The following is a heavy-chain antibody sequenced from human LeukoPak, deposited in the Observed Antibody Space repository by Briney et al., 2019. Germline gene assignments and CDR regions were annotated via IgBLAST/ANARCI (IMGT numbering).Heavy chain of an antibody. Sequence: ASVKVSCQASGFTFTSYYMHWVRQAPGQGLEWMGIINPSGSYTSYAQKFQGRVTMTRDTSISTAYMELSRLRSDDTAVYYCARDSRMYSSGWYGGVIGYWGQGTLVTVSS. J-gene: IGHJ4*02. CDR2: INPSGSYT. D-gene: IGHD6-19*01. CDR3: ARDSRMYSSGWYGGVIGY. CDR1: GFTFTSYY. V-gene: IGHV1-46*01.